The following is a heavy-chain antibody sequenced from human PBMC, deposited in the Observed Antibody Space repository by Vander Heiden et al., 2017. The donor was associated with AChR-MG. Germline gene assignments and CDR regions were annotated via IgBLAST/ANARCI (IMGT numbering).Heavy chain of an antibody. CDR1: GFTFSSYW. J-gene: IGHJ4*02. D-gene: IGHD4-17*01. V-gene: IGHV3-74*01. CDR3: ARFTYGDPPDY. Sequence: EVQLVESGGGLVQPGGSLRLSCAASGFTFSSYWMSWVRQAPGKGLIWVSLINSDGSSTTYADSVKGRFTISRDNAKNTLYLQVNSLRVEDTAVYYCARFTYGDPPDYWGQGTLVTVSS. CDR2: INSDGSST.